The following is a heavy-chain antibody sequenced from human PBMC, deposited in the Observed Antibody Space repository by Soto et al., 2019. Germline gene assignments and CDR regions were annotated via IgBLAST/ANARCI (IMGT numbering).Heavy chain of an antibody. D-gene: IGHD6-19*01. J-gene: IGHJ4*02. Sequence: LLESEGGLVQPGGSLRLSCAASGFTFTTYAMGWVRQAPGKGLEWVSSISGSGAGTFYADSVKGRFTISRDNAKKMVYLQMNGLRADDTALYYCAKEALTVAGNNFDSWGQGTLVTVSS. CDR2: ISGSGAGT. CDR1: GFTFTTYA. CDR3: AKEALTVAGNNFDS. V-gene: IGHV3-23*01.